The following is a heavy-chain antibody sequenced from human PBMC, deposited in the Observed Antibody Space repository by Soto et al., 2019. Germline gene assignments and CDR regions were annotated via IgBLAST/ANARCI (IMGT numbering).Heavy chain of an antibody. Sequence: SVKVSCKASGGTFSSYAISWVRQAPGKGLEWMGGIIPIFGTANYAQKFQGRVTITADESTSTAYMELNSLRSEDTAVYYCARPHECSSTSCYAHDAFDIWGQGTMVTVSS. CDR2: IIPIFGTA. J-gene: IGHJ3*02. CDR1: GGTFSSYA. V-gene: IGHV1-69*13. CDR3: ARPHECSSTSCYAHDAFDI. D-gene: IGHD2-2*01.